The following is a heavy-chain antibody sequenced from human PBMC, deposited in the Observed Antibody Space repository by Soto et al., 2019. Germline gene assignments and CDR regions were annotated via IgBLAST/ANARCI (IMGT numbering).Heavy chain of an antibody. CDR1: GCSIISSITNYN. CDR3: ARGWGYCSGNTCYSLGMDV. CDR2: INFNGST. Sequence: PSVTLSLTCTLSGCSIISSITNYNWSWIRPPPSKELEWVGYINFNGSTNYYPSLKSRVTMSRDTSKNQFSLKLNSVTAADTAVYFCARGWGYCSGNTCYSLGMDVWGQGTTVS. D-gene: IGHD2-15*01. J-gene: IGHJ6*02. V-gene: IGHV4-61*01.